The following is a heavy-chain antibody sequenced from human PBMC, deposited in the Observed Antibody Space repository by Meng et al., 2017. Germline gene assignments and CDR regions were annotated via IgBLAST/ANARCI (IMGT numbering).Heavy chain of an antibody. CDR1: GGTFISYT. J-gene: IGHJ6*02. CDR3: ARERYGYSSSRSGTGYYYGMDV. D-gene: IGHD6-13*01. CDR2: IIPILGIA. Sequence: SVKVSCKASGGTFISYTISWLRQAPGQGLEWMGRIIPILGIANYAQKFQDRVTIIADKSTSTAHMEMSSLRSEDTAVYYCARERYGYSSSRSGTGYYYGMDVWGQGTTVTVSS. V-gene: IGHV1-69*04.